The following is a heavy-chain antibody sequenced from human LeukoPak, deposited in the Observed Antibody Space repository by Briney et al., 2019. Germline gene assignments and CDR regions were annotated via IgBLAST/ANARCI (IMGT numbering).Heavy chain of an antibody. CDR3: ARDEWPDAFDI. CDR2: ISSSSSTI. CDR1: GFTFSSYS. D-gene: IGHD3-3*01. Sequence: SGGSLRLSCAASGFTFSSYSMNWVRQAPGKGLEWVSYISSSSSTIYYADSVKGRFTISRDNAKNSLYLQMNSLRAEDTAVYYCARDEWPDAFDIWGQGTMVTVSS. J-gene: IGHJ3*02. V-gene: IGHV3-48*01.